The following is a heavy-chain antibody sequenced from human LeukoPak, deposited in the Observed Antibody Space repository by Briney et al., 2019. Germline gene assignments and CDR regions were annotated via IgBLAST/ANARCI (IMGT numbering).Heavy chain of an antibody. D-gene: IGHD3-22*01. J-gene: IGHJ4*02. V-gene: IGHV1-46*01. CDR2: INPSGGST. Sequence: ASVKVSCKASGYTSTSYYMHWVRQAPGQGLEWMGIINPSGGSTSYAQKFQGRVTMTRDTSTSTVYMELSSLRSEDTAVYYCARIPPRHDSSGYYLDYWGQGTLVTVSS. CDR1: GYTSTSYY. CDR3: ARIPPRHDSSGYYLDY.